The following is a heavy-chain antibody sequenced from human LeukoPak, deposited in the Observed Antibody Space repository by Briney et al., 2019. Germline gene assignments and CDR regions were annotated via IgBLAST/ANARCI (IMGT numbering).Heavy chain of an antibody. CDR1: GFTVSSYA. Sequence: GGSLRLSCAVSGFTVSSYAMSWVRQAPGKGLEWVSTISAGGGSTYYADSVKGRFTISRDNSKNTLYLQMNSLRAEDTAVYYCAKAAYYDHSGYLGTWGQGTLVTVSS. J-gene: IGHJ5*02. D-gene: IGHD3-22*01. CDR2: ISAGGGST. V-gene: IGHV3-23*01. CDR3: AKAAYYDHSGYLGT.